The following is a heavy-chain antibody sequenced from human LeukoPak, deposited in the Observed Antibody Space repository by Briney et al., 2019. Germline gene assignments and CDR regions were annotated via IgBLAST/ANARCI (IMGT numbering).Heavy chain of an antibody. Sequence: GGSLRLSCAASGFTVSSNYMSWVRQAPGKGLEWVSSISSSSSYIYYADSVKGRFTISRDNAKNSLYLQMNSLRAEDTAVYYCARDREWLRPQDYWGQGTLVTVSS. V-gene: IGHV3-21*01. CDR3: ARDREWLRPQDY. J-gene: IGHJ4*02. CDR1: GFTVSSNY. D-gene: IGHD5-12*01. CDR2: ISSSSSYI.